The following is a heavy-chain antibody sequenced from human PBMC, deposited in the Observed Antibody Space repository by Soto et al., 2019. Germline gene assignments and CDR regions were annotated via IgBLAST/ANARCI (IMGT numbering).Heavy chain of an antibody. D-gene: IGHD3-22*01. CDR2: IYHTGTT. J-gene: IGHJ4*02. CDR3: ARDRFDTSGYYYSY. CDR1: GGSINTNNW. Sequence: SETLSLTCAVSGGSINTNNWWSWVRQPPGKGLEWIGDIYHTGTTNYNPSLKSRVTISVDKSKNHFSLKLSSVTAADTAVYYCARDRFDTSGYYYSYWGQGIQVTVS. V-gene: IGHV4-4*02.